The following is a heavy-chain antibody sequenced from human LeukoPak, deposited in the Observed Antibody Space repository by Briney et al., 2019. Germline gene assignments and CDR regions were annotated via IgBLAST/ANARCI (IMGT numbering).Heavy chain of an antibody. CDR2: ISKDGSDK. D-gene: IGHD1-7*01. V-gene: IGHV3-30-3*01. J-gene: IGHJ4*02. CDR1: GFTFSDYA. Sequence: GGSLRLSCAASGFTFSDYAMHWVRQAPGKGLEWVAVISKDGSDKYYPGAVRGRFTISRDNSKNTIYLQMDSLRAEDTAIYYCARDYWWNYDYWGQGTLVTVSS. CDR3: ARDYWWNYDY.